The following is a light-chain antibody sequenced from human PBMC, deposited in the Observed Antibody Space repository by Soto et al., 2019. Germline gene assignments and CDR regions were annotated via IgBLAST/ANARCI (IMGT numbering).Light chain of an antibody. J-gene: IGLJ3*02. Sequence: QSALTQPASVSGSPGQSVTISCTGTSSDVGRYNYVSWYQQHTGKAPKLMIYEVSNRPSGVSNRFSASKSGNTASLTISGLQAEDEADYYWTSYTSSTTWVFGGGTKLTVL. CDR2: EVS. CDR3: TSYTSSTTWV. CDR1: SSDVGRYNY. V-gene: IGLV2-14*01.